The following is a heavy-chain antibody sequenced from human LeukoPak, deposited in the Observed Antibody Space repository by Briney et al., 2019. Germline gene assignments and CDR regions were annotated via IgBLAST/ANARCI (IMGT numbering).Heavy chain of an antibody. Sequence: SETLSLTCTVSGGSISSYYWSWIRQPPGKGLEWIGYIYYSGSTNYNPSLKSRVTISVDTSKNQFSLKLSSVTAADTAVYYCARHAFGDSNYWGQRTLVTVSS. CDR2: IYYSGST. J-gene: IGHJ4*02. CDR3: ARHAFGDSNY. V-gene: IGHV4-59*08. D-gene: IGHD3-16*01. CDR1: GGSISSYY.